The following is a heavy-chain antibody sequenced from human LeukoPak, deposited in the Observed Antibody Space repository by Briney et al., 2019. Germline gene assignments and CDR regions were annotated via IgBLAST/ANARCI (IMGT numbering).Heavy chain of an antibody. J-gene: IGHJ4*02. CDR2: IYYSGST. D-gene: IGHD1-26*01. CDR1: GGSISSGGYY. V-gene: IGHV4-31*03. CDR3: AGTTWELPPC. Sequence: SEALSLTCTVSGGSISSGGYYWSWIRQHPGKGLEWIGYIYYSGSTYYNPSLKSRVTISVDTSKNQFSLKLSSVTAADTAVYYCAGTTWELPPCWGQGTLVTVSS.